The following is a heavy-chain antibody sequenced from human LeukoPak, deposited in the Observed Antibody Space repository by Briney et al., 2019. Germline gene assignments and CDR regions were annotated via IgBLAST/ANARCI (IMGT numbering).Heavy chain of an antibody. CDR2: ISPSGTDI. CDR3: ARDFPVAAAGGWFDP. D-gene: IGHD6-13*01. V-gene: IGHV3-11*01. CDR1: GFTFTDTY. Sequence: PGGSLRLSCAVSGFTFTDTYMTWIRQAPGKGLESLSYISPSGTDISYADSVKGRFTISRDNAKNSLYLQMNSLRAEDTAVYYCARDFPVAAAGGWFDPWGQGTLVTVSS. J-gene: IGHJ5*02.